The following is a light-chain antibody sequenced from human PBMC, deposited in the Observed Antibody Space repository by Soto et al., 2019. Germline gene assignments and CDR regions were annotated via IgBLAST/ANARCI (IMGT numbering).Light chain of an antibody. J-gene: IGLJ2*01. CDR1: SSDVGGYNY. V-gene: IGLV2-14*01. CDR2: DVS. Sequence: QAASVSGSPGQSITISCTGTSSDVGGYNYVSWYQQHPGKAPKLMIYDVSNRPSGVSNRFSGSKSGNTASLTISGLQAEDEADYYCSSYTISSTLEVFGGGTQLTVL. CDR3: SSYTISSTLEV.